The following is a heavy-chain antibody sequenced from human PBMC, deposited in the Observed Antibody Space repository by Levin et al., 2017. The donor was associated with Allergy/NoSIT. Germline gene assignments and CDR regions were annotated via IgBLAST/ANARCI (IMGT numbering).Heavy chain of an antibody. CDR3: ARDRRGPLDY. J-gene: IGHJ4*02. V-gene: IGHV3-33*01. D-gene: IGHD1-26*01. Sequence: GALRLSCAASGFTFSDYGMHWARQVPGKGLEWVAVIWYDGSNKYYTDSVQGRFTISRDNSKNTVYLQMNSLRAEDTAVYYCARDRRGPLDYWGPGTLVTVSS. CDR2: IWYDGSNK. CDR1: GFTFSDYG.